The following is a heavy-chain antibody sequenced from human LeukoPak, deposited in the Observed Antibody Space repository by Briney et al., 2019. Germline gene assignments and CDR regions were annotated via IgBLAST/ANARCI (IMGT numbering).Heavy chain of an antibody. D-gene: IGHD5-24*01. CDR1: GFTFSSYA. V-gene: IGHV3-23*01. CDR2: ISGGGGST. Sequence: GGSLRLSCAASGFTFSSYAVSWVRQAPGKGLEWVSAISGGGGSTYYADSVKGRFTISRDNSKNTLYLQMNSLRAEDTAVYYCAKGRDGYNFEDAFDIWGQGTMVTVSS. J-gene: IGHJ3*02. CDR3: AKGRDGYNFEDAFDI.